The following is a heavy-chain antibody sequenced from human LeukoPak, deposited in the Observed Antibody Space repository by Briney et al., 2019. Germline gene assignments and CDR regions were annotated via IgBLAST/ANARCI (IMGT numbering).Heavy chain of an antibody. D-gene: IGHD6-13*01. CDR2: IYYSGST. V-gene: IGHV4-39*07. CDR1: GGSISNSNYY. Sequence: SETLSLTCTVSGGSISNSNYYWGWIRQPPGKGLEWIGSIYYSGSTYYNPSLKSRVTISVDTSKNQFSLKLSSVTAADTAVYYCARDRSSSWIDYWGQGTLVTVSS. CDR3: ARDRSSSWIDY. J-gene: IGHJ4*02.